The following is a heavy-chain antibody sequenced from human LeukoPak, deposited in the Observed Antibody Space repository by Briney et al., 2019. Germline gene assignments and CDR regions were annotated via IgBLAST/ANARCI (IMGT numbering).Heavy chain of an antibody. CDR3: ASIGRITMVRGVIITFVFDY. D-gene: IGHD3-10*01. J-gene: IGHJ4*02. V-gene: IGHV4-61*02. CDR2: IYTSGST. Sequence: PSETLSLTCTVSGGSISSGSYYWSWIRQPAGKGLEWIGRIYTSGSTNYNPSLKSRVTISVDTSKNQFSLKLSSVTAADTAVYYCASIGRITMVRGVIITFVFDYWGQGTLVTVSS. CDR1: GGSISSGSYY.